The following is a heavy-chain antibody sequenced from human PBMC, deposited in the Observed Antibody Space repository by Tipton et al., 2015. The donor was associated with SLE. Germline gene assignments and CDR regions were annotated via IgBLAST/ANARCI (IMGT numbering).Heavy chain of an antibody. J-gene: IGHJ3*02. CDR1: GYSISSGYY. D-gene: IGHD1-14*01. V-gene: IGHV4-38-2*01. CDR2: IYHSGST. CDR3: ARLSTGTTDAFDI. Sequence: TLSLTCAVSGYSISSGYYWGWIRQPPGKGLEWIGSIYHSGSTYYNPSLKSRVTISVDTSKNQFSLKLSSVTAADTAVYYCARLSTGTTDAFDIWGQGTMVTVSS.